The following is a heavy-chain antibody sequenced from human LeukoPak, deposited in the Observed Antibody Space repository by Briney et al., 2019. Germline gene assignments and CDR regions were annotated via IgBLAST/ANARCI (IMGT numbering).Heavy chain of an antibody. J-gene: IGHJ4*02. V-gene: IGHV3-23*01. CDR2: ISGSGDTT. CDR1: GFTFSSYA. D-gene: IGHD2-8*01. CDR3: AKPGSISRYCTNGLCYDFDY. Sequence: GDSLRLSCAASGFTFSSYAMSWVRQAPGKGLEWVSGISGSGDTTNYADSVKGQFIISRDNSKNILYLQMNSLRAEDTAVYFCAKPGSISRYCTNGLCYDFDYWGQGTLVTVSS.